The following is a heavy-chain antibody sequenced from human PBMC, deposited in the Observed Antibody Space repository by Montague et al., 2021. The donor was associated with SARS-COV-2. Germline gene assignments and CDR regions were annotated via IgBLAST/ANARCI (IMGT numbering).Heavy chain of an antibody. J-gene: IGHJ5*02. CDR2: IYYSGGI. CDR1: GGSVSDHY. D-gene: IGHD3-10*01. CDR3: ARAVSVRRAVNWFDP. Sequence: SETLSLTCTVSGGSVSDHYWAWSRQPPGKGLEWLAYIYYSGGINSNASLKSRVTMSVDTSKNQFSLKLTSVTAADTAVYYCARAVSVRRAVNWFDPWGQGTLVTVSS. V-gene: IGHV4-59*02.